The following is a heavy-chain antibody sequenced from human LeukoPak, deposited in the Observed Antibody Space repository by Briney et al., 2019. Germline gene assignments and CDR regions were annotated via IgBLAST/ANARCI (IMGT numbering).Heavy chain of an antibody. CDR1: GFTVSSNY. D-gene: IGHD6-6*01. CDR3: ARDMAGYSSSSSYYYYYMDV. CDR2: NYSGGST. J-gene: IGHJ6*03. Sequence: GGSLRLSCAASGFTVSSNYMSWVRQAPGKGLEWVSVNYSGGSTYYADSVKGRFTISRDNSKNTLYLQMNSLRAEDTAVYYCARDMAGYSSSSSYYYYYMDVWGKGTTVTVSS. V-gene: IGHV3-53*01.